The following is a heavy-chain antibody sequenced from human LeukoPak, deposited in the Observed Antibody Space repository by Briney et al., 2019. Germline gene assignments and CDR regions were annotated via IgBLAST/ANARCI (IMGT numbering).Heavy chain of an antibody. J-gene: IGHJ4*02. CDR2: ISGSGART. CDR1: EFTFGSYA. D-gene: IGHD3-3*01. Sequence: GGSLRLSCVVSEFTFGSYAMSWVRQAPGKGLEWVSGISGSGARTYYADSVKGRFTISRDNSKNTLYLQMNSLRAEDTAVYYCANQRPYYDFWSGPYHPFDYWGQGTLVTVSS. CDR3: ANQRPYYDFWSGPYHPFDY. V-gene: IGHV3-23*01.